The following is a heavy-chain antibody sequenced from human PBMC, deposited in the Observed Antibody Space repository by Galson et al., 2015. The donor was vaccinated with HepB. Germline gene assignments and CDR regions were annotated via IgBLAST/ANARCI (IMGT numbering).Heavy chain of an antibody. CDR2: INSDGSST. CDR1: GFTFSSYW. Sequence: SLRLSCAASGFTFSSYWMHWVRQAPGKGLVWASRINSDGSSTSYADSVKGRFTISRDNAKNTLYLQMNSLRAEDTAVYYCASKHGWELIGWGQGTLVTVSS. J-gene: IGHJ4*02. CDR3: ASKHGWELIG. D-gene: IGHD3-10*01. V-gene: IGHV3-74*01.